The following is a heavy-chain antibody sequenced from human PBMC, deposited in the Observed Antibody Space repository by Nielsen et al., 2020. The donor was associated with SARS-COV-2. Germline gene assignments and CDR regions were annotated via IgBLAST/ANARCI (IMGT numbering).Heavy chain of an antibody. V-gene: IGHV5-10-1*01. D-gene: IGHD6-19*01. Sequence: GGSLRLSCKGSGYSFTSYWISWVRQMPGKGLEWMGRIDPSDSYTNYSPSFQGHVTISADKSISTAYLQWSSLKASDTAMYYCARDAPKYSSGWYWFDPWGQGTLVTVSS. CDR3: ARDAPKYSSGWYWFDP. CDR1: GYSFTSYW. J-gene: IGHJ5*02. CDR2: IDPSDSYT.